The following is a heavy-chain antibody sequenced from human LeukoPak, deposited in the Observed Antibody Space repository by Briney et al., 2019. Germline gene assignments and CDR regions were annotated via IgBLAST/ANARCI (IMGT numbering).Heavy chain of an antibody. J-gene: IGHJ2*01. CDR3: ARARYYYDSSGYPYWYFDL. CDR1: GGSISSYY. CDR2: IYCSGST. V-gene: IGHV4-59*01. D-gene: IGHD3-22*01. Sequence: SETLSLTCTVSGGSISSYYWSWIRQPPGKGLEWIGYIYCSGSTNYNPSLKSRVTISVDTSKNQFSLKLSSVTAADTAVYYCARARYYYDSSGYPYWYFDLWGRGTLVTVSS.